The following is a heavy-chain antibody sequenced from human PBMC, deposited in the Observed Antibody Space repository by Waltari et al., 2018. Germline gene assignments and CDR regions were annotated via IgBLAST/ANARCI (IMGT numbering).Heavy chain of an antibody. D-gene: IGHD2-8*01. CDR3: AKEGNGGAQYAFDV. Sequence: EVQLVESVGGLIQPGGSLRLSCVAAGLTVSIKYMTWLRQAPGKGLDLISISYSGGNTYYADAVRGRFTISRDGSKNTVYLEMNSLRAEDTALYYCAKEGNGGAQYAFDVWGQGTMVSVS. J-gene: IGHJ3*01. CDR2: SYSGGNT. CDR1: GLTVSIKY. V-gene: IGHV3-66*03.